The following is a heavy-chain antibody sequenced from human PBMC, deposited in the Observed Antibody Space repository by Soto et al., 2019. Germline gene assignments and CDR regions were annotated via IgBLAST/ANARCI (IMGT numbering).Heavy chain of an antibody. V-gene: IGHV5-51*01. J-gene: IGHJ6*02. CDR1: GYSFTSYW. D-gene: IGHD4-17*01. CDR2: IYPGDSDT. CDR3: ASHITVSHASYYYGMDV. Sequence: GESLKISCKGSGYSFTSYWIGWVRQMPGKGLEWMGIIYPGDSDTRYSPSFQGQVTISADKSISTAYLQWSSLKASDTAMYYCASHITVSHASYYYGMDVWGQGTTVTVT.